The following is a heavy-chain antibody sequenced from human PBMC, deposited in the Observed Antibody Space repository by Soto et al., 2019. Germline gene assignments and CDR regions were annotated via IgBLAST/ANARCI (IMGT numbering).Heavy chain of an antibody. D-gene: IGHD1-26*01. CDR1: GYTFTCYY. CDR3: AKGGAIVAAGTRVYLYNAMDV. J-gene: IGHJ6*02. Sequence: QVPLVHSGTEVKRPGDSVKVSCKASGYTFTCYYVHWVRQAPGQGLEWMGWIKPNSGDTYLAQRFQGRVTMNKDTSIGTAYMELRGLTSDDTAEYYCAKGGAIVAAGTRVYLYNAMDVWGQGTTVTVSS. V-gene: IGHV1-2*02. CDR2: IKPNSGDT.